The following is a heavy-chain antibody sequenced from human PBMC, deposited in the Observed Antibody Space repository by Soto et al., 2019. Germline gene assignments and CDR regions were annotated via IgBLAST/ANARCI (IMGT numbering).Heavy chain of an antibody. V-gene: IGHV3-15*07. CDR1: GFTFSNAW. CDR3: TTRPEKTVTKNYYYYGMDV. J-gene: IGHJ6*02. D-gene: IGHD4-17*01. CDR2: IKSKTDGGTT. Sequence: GGSLRLSCAASGFTFSNAWMNWVRQAPGKGLEWVGRIKSKTDGGTTDYAAPVKGRFTISRDDSKNTLYLQMNSLKTEDTAVYYCTTRPEKTVTKNYYYYGMDVWGQGTTVTVSS.